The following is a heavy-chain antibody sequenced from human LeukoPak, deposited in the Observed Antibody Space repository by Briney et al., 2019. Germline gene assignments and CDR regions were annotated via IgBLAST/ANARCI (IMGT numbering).Heavy chain of an antibody. CDR2: LNAGGGNT. D-gene: IGHD3-16*01. CDR3: ANLRRGGDAFDI. CDR1: RFTFDTYA. V-gene: IGHV3-23*01. J-gene: IGHJ3*02. Sequence: GGSLRLSCVASRFTFDTYAMSWVRQAPGKGLEWVSALNAGGGNTYYADSVKGRFTISRDNSKNTLYLQMNSLRAEDTAIYYCANLRRGGDAFDIWGQGTMVTVSS.